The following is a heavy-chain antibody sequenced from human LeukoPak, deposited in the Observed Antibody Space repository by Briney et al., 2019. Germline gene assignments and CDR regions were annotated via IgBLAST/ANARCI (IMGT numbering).Heavy chain of an antibody. CDR2: INPSGGST. CDR1: GYTFTSYY. J-gene: IGHJ5*02. CDR3: ARAADSSSYEIGVNWFDP. Sequence: ASVKVSCKASGYTFTSYYMNWVRQAPGQGLEWMGIINPSGGSTRNAQKFQGRVTMTRDTSTSTAYMELSSLRSEDTAVYYCARAADSSSYEIGVNWFDPWGQGTLVTVSS. D-gene: IGHD6-13*01. V-gene: IGHV1-46*01.